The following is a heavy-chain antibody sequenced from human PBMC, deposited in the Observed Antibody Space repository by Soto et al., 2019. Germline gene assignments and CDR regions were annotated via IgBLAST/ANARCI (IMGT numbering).Heavy chain of an antibody. D-gene: IGHD3-3*01. CDR2: INHSGST. CDR1: GGSFSGYY. Sequence: PSETLSLTCAVYGGSFSGYYWSWIRQPPGKGLEWIGEINHSGSTNYNPSLKSRVTISVDTSKNQFSLKLSSVTAADTAVYYCARNGRFLEWLLFYNWLDPWGQGTLVTVSS. J-gene: IGHJ5*02. V-gene: IGHV4-34*01. CDR3: ARNGRFLEWLLFYNWLDP.